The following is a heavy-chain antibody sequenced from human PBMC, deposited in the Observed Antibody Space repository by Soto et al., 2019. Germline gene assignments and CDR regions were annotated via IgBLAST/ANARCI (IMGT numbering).Heavy chain of an antibody. Sequence: ASVKVSCKASGYTFTGYYMHWVRQAPGQGLEWMGWINPNSGGTNYAQKFQGWVTMTRDTSISTAYMQLNSVTPEDTAVYYCARGGYDWWYYFDYWGQGTLVTVSS. V-gene: IGHV1-2*04. CDR3: ARGGYDWWYYFDY. CDR2: INPNSGGT. D-gene: IGHD5-12*01. J-gene: IGHJ4*02. CDR1: GYTFTGYY.